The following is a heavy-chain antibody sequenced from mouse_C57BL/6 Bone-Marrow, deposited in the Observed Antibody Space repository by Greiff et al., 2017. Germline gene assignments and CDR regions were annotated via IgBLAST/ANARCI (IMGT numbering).Heavy chain of an antibody. CDR3: ARSHYDYDWFAY. V-gene: IGHV1-64*01. J-gene: IGHJ3*01. CDR1: GYTFTSYW. Sequence: QVQLQQPGAELVKPGASVKLSCKASGYTFTSYWMHWVKQRPGQGLEWIGMIHPNSGSTNYNEKFKSKATLTVDKSSSTAYMQLSSLTSEDSAVYYCARSHYDYDWFAYWGQGTLVTVSA. CDR2: IHPNSGST. D-gene: IGHD2-4*01.